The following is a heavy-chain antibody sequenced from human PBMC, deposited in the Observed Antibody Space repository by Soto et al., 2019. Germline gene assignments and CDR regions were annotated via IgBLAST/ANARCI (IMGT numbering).Heavy chain of an antibody. V-gene: IGHV4-31*03. CDR1: GCSISSGGYY. J-gene: IGHJ1*01. CDR2: IYYSGST. D-gene: IGHD6-13*01. Sequence: SETLSLTCPVSGCSISSGGYYWSWIRQHPGKGLEWIGYIYYSGSTYYNPSLKSRVTISVDTSKNQFSLKLSSVTAADTAVYYCARVGAIAAAVRGYFQHWGQGTLVTVSS. CDR3: ARVGAIAAAVRGYFQH.